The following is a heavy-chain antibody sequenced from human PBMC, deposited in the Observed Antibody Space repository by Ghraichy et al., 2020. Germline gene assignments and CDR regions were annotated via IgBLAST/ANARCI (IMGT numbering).Heavy chain of an antibody. J-gene: IGHJ2*01. V-gene: IGHV3-13*04. CDR2: IGIAGDT. CDR1: GFSFSAYD. D-gene: IGHD2/OR15-2a*01. Sequence: LSLTCAASGFSFSAYDMHWVRQVPGKGLEFVSGIGIAGDTYYSDSVRGRFIISRDDAKNSFYLQMDGVRAEDTSIYYCTRRVTDFWFFDLWGRGTLVTVSS. CDR3: TRRVTDFWFFDL.